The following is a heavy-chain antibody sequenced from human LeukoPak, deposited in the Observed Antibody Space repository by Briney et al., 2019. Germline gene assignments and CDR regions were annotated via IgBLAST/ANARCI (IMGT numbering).Heavy chain of an antibody. CDR1: GGTFSSYA. J-gene: IGHJ4*02. Sequence: ASVKVSCKASGGTFSSYAISWVRQAPGQGLEWMGRIIPILGIANYAQKFQGRVTITADKSTSTAYMELSSLRSEDTAVYYCATLMFRGVIPPFDYWGQGTLVTVSS. V-gene: IGHV1-69*04. D-gene: IGHD3-10*01. CDR3: ATLMFRGVIPPFDY. CDR2: IIPILGIA.